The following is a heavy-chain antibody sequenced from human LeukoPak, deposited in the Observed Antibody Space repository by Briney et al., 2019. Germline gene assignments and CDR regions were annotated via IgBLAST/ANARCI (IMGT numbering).Heavy chain of an antibody. J-gene: IGHJ3*02. V-gene: IGHV3-66*02. CDR3: ASGVYCGGDCMGAFDI. D-gene: IGHD2-21*02. CDR2: IYSGGST. Sequence: GGSLRLSCAASGFTVSSNYMSWVRQAPGKGLEWVSVIYSGGSTYYADSVKGRFTISRDNSKSTLYLQMNSLRAEDTAVYYCASGVYCGGDCMGAFDIWGQGTMVTVSS. CDR1: GFTVSSNY.